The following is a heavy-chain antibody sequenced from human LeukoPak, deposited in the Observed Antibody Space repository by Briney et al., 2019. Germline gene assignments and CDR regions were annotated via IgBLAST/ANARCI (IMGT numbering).Heavy chain of an antibody. CDR3: ARDNGYSGYDRTDY. CDR1: GFTFSSYA. CDR2: ISYDGSNK. V-gene: IGHV3-30-3*01. J-gene: IGHJ4*02. Sequence: GRSLRLSCAASGFTFSSYAMHWVRQAPGKGLEWVAVISYDGSNKYYADSVKGRFTISRDNAKNSLYLQMNSLRAEDTAVYYCARDNGYSGYDRTDYWGQGTLVTVSS. D-gene: IGHD5-12*01.